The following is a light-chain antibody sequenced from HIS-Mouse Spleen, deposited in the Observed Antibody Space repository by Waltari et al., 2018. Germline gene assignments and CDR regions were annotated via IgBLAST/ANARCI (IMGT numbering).Light chain of an antibody. CDR3: QQYTSYPWT. CDR2: KAS. J-gene: IGKJ1*01. Sequence: DIQMTQSPSTLSASVGDRVTITCRSSQIISSRLAWYQQKPGKAPKLLISKASSLERGVPSRFSGSGSGTEFTLTISSLQPDDFATYYCQQYTSYPWTFGQGTKVEIK. V-gene: IGKV1-5*03. CDR1: QIISSR.